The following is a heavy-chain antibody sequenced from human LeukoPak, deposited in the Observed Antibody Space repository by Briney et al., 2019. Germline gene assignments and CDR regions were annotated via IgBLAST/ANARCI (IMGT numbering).Heavy chain of an antibody. CDR3: AKKTPGTHPFDS. V-gene: IGHV3-23*01. D-gene: IGHD6-13*01. CDR2: SGTAGDT. CDR1: GFTFSSSA. J-gene: IGHJ4*02. Sequence: GGSLRLSCAASGFTFSSSAMNWVRQAPGKGLEWVSASGTAGDTYYADSVKGRFTISRDDSKNTLSLQMTSLRAEDTAVYYCAKKTPGTHPFDSWGQGTLVTVSP.